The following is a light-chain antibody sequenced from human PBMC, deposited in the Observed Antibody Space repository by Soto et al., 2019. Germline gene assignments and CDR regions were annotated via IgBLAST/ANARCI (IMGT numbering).Light chain of an antibody. CDR2: DAS. V-gene: IGKV1-33*01. J-gene: IGKJ2*02. Sequence: DIQMTQAPSSLSASVGDRITITFQASQDIDNHLNWYQQKPGKAPKLLIYDASKLEAGVTSRFSGTGSETDFSLTITSLQTEDIATYYCQQYHRLPCTFGQGTKLDI. CDR3: QQYHRLPCT. CDR1: QDIDNH.